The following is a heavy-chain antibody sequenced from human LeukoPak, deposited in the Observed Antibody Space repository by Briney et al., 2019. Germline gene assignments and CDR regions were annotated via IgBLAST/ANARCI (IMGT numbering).Heavy chain of an antibody. CDR1: GFTFSTDW. D-gene: IGHD6-13*01. Sequence: PGGSLRLSCAASGFTFSTDWMSWVRQAPGKGLEWVANIKQDGSEKYYIYSVKGRFTISRDNAKNSLYLQMNSLRAEDTAMYYCARDSAGNDYWGQGTLVTVSS. CDR2: IKQDGSEK. V-gene: IGHV3-7*01. J-gene: IGHJ4*02. CDR3: ARDSAGNDY.